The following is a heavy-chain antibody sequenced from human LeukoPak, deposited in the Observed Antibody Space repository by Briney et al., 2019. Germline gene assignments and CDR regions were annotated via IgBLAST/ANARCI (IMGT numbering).Heavy chain of an antibody. J-gene: IGHJ4*02. Sequence: SETLSLTCVVSGDSISSSNYCWGWIRQPPGKGLEWIGSICRDGHTYDNPALKSRVTTSVDTSKNQFSLSLRSVTAAASAVYHCARHPPRDGSAFDYWGQGTLVTVSS. CDR1: GDSISSSNYC. V-gene: IGHV4-39*01. CDR2: ICRDGHT. CDR3: ARHPPRDGSAFDY.